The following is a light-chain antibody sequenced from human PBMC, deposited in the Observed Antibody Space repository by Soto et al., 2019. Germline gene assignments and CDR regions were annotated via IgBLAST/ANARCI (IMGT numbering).Light chain of an antibody. CDR2: DTS. CDR3: KQGSNWPQT. CDR1: QSVTNS. J-gene: IGKJ1*01. Sequence: EIVLTQSPATLSLSPGERAALSCRASQSVTNSIAWYQHKLGQAPRLLVYDTSNRAAGVPGRFSGSGSGTDFPLPTSSLGPEDFALNYCKQGSNWPQTFGQGTKGEIK. V-gene: IGKV3-11*01.